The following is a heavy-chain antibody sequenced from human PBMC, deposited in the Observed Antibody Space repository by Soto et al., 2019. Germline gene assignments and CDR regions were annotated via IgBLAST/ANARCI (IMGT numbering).Heavy chain of an antibody. Sequence: QVQLVQSGAELRKPGASVKVSCQAYGYRFSSYGVHWLRQAPGQGLEWMGWIDPNNGNRKYAQKFEDRLSMTTATSTNTIYMELKSLKSDDTAIYYCARDRLRGYDSSGFYSWGQGTLVTVSS. D-gene: IGHD3-22*01. CDR1: GYRFSSYG. CDR2: IDPNNGNR. J-gene: IGHJ4*02. V-gene: IGHV1-18*01. CDR3: ARDRLRGYDSSGFYS.